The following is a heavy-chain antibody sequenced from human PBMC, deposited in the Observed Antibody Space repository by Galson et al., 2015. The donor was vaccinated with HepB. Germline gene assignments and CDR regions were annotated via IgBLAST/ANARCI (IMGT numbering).Heavy chain of an antibody. CDR3: ARDRGGYYDSSGYYLVLVSGAFDI. Sequence: CAISGDSVSSHSAAWNWIRQSPSRGLEWLGRTYYRSKWYNDYAVSVKSRITINPDTSKNQFSLQLNSVTPEDTAVYYCARDRGGYYDSSGYYLVLVSGAFDIWGQGTMVTVSS. D-gene: IGHD3-22*01. J-gene: IGHJ3*02. CDR1: GDSVSSHSAA. V-gene: IGHV6-1*01. CDR2: TYYRSKWYN.